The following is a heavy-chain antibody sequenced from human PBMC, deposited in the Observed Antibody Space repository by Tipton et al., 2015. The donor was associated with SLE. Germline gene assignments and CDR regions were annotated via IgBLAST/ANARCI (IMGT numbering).Heavy chain of an antibody. V-gene: IGHV4-31*03. D-gene: IGHD5-24*01. CDR1: GGSISSGGYY. J-gene: IGHJ3*02. CDR2: IYHRGST. Sequence: TLSLTCTVSGGSISSGGYYWSWIRQRPGKGLEWIGYIYHRGSTYYNPSLKSRVTISVDTSKNQFSLKLSSVTAADTAVYYCARAEDGHAFDIWGQGTMVTVS. CDR3: ARAEDGHAFDI.